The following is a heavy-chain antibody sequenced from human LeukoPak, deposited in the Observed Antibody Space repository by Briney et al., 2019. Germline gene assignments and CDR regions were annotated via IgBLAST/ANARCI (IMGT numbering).Heavy chain of an antibody. Sequence: GGSLRLSCAASGFTFRRSDIHWVRQPTGKGLEWVSAIDTGGGTYYSASVKGRFTISRDNAKSSVYLQMTSLRAGDTALYFCARETDGEGWLPYDSWGQGTLVTVSS. CDR2: IDTGGGT. CDR3: ARETDGEGWLPYDS. D-gene: IGHD5-24*01. CDR1: GFTFRRSD. V-gene: IGHV3-13*04. J-gene: IGHJ4*02.